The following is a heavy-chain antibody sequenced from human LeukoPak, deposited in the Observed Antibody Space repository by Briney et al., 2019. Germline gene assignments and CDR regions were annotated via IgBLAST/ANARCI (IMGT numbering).Heavy chain of an antibody. CDR3: ARMGSSWSRFDY. D-gene: IGHD6-13*01. Sequence: SETLSLTCTVSGGSITSFYWGWVRQPPGKGLEWIGYIYYSGSTHYNPSLKSRVTISVDTSKNQFSLKLSSVTAADTAVYYCARMGSSWSRFDYWGQGTLVTVSS. V-gene: IGHV4-59*01. CDR1: GGSITSFY. CDR2: IYYSGST. J-gene: IGHJ4*02.